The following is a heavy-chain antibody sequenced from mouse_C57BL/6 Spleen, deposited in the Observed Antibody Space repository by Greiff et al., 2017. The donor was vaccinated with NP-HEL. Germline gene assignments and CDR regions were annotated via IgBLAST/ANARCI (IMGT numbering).Heavy chain of an antibody. J-gene: IGHJ3*01. V-gene: IGHV5-17*01. D-gene: IGHD1-1*01. CDR1: GFTFSDYG. Sequence: EVKLQESGGGLVKPGGSLKLSCAASGFTFSDYGMHWVRQAPEKGLEWVAYISSGSSTIYYADTVKGRFTISRDNAKNTLFLQMTSLRSEDTAMYYCARGNYGSSYAYWGQGTLVTVSA. CDR3: ARGNYGSSYAY. CDR2: ISSGSSTI.